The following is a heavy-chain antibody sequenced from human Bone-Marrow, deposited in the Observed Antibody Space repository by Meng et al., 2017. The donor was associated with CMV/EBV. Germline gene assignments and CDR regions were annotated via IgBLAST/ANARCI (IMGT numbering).Heavy chain of an antibody. CDR2: ISYDGSNK. CDR3: ARDFWSGYYLGMDV. D-gene: IGHD3-3*01. J-gene: IGHJ6*02. CDR1: GFTVSSDS. V-gene: IGHV3-30-3*01. Sequence: GESLKISCAASGFTVSSDSISWVRPAPGKGLEWVAVISYDGSNKYYADSVKGRFTISRDNSKNTLYLQMNSLRAEDTAVYYCARDFWSGYYLGMDVWGQGTTVTVSS.